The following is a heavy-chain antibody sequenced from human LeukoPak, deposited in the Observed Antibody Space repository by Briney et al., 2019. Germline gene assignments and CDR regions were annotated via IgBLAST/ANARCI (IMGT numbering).Heavy chain of an antibody. J-gene: IGHJ4*02. CDR2: MNPNSGNT. Sequence: EASVKVSCKASGYTFTSYDINWVRQATGQGLEWMGWMNPNSGNTGYAQKFQGRVTMTRNTSISTAYMELSSLRSEDTAVYYCARAGGITMVRGVRQALGYWGQGTLVTVSS. CDR3: ARAGGITMVRGVRQALGY. D-gene: IGHD3-10*01. CDR1: GYTFTSYD. V-gene: IGHV1-8*01.